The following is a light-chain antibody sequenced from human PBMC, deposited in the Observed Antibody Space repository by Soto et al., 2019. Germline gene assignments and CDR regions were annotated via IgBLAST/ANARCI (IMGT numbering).Light chain of an antibody. Sequence: QSVVPQEPSLPVSPGGTVTLTCGSSTGAVTNGHYPYWFQQKPGQAPRTLIYDTTNRHSWTPARFSGSLLGGKAALTLSGAQPEDEAEYYCLLSYNGPYVFGTGNKVTVL. CDR3: LLSYNGPYV. CDR2: DTT. CDR1: TGAVTNGHY. V-gene: IGLV7-46*01. J-gene: IGLJ1*01.